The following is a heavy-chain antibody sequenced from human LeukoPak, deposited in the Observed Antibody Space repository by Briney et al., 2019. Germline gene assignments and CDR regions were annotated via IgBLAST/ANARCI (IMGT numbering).Heavy chain of an antibody. D-gene: IGHD6-13*01. CDR1: GYTLTELS. CDR2: FDPEDGGT. J-gene: IGHJ4*02. CDR3: ATERREQQLVQGGFDY. Sequence: EASVKVSCKVSGYTLTELSMHWVRQAPGKGLEWMGGFDPEDGGTIYAQKFQGRVTMTEDTSTDTAYMELSSLSSEDTAVYYCATERREQQLVQGGFDYWGQGTLVTVSS. V-gene: IGHV1-24*01.